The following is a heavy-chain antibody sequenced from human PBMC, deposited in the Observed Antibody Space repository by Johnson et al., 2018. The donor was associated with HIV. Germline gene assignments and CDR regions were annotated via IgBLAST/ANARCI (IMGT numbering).Heavy chain of an antibody. D-gene: IGHD4-17*01. Sequence: VQLVESGGGVVGPGGSLRLSCTASGFTFDDYGMNWVRQAPGKGLEWVSGISWNSGSIGYADSVKGRVTISRDNAKNSLYLQMNSLRAEDTAVYYCAKALGVYGDYVLDAFDIWGQGTMVTVSS. CDR2: ISWNSGSI. J-gene: IGHJ3*02. V-gene: IGHV3-20*04. CDR3: AKALGVYGDYVLDAFDI. CDR1: GFTFDDYG.